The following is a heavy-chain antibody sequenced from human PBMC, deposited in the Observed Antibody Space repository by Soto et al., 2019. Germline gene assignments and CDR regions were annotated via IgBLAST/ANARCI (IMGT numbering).Heavy chain of an antibody. CDR3: GRDGALGDTAVVGS. J-gene: IGHJ4*02. Sequence: QVQLVESGGGVVQPGKSLRLSCAASGFTLSTYGMHWVRQAPGKGLEWVAVIWYDGRNKYHGDSLKGRFTISRDNSKNSLYLQINNRRAEDTAVYYCGRDGALGDTAVVGSRGKGTLVTVSS. V-gene: IGHV3-33*01. CDR2: IWYDGRNK. CDR1: GFTLSTYG. D-gene: IGHD5-18*01.